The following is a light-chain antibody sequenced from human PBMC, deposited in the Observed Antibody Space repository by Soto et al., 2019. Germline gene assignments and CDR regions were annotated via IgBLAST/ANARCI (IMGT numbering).Light chain of an antibody. Sequence: DIQLTQSPSFLSASVGDRVTITCRASQGISSYLAWYQQKPGKAPKLLIYAASTLQSGVPSRFSGSGSGTEFTLTISSLRPEDFATYYCQQYNSYSPWTFGQGTKVDIK. V-gene: IGKV1-9*01. CDR3: QQYNSYSPWT. CDR2: AAS. J-gene: IGKJ1*01. CDR1: QGISSY.